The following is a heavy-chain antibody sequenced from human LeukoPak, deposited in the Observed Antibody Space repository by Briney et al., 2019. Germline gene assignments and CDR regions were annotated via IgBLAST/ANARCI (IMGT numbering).Heavy chain of an antibody. CDR3: ARVPGDLGDY. V-gene: IGHV1-46*01. CDR1: GYTFTSYF. D-gene: IGHD7-27*01. CDR2: VNPSGGST. Sequence: ASVKASCKASGYTFTSYFMHWVRQAPGQGLEWMGLVNPSGGSTNYAQKFQGRVTMTRDMSTSTVFMELDSLRSEDTAVYYCARVPGDLGDYWGQGTLVTVSS. J-gene: IGHJ4*02.